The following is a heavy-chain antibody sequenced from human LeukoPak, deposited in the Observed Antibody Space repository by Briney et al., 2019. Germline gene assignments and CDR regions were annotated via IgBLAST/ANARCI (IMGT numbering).Heavy chain of an antibody. CDR1: GYTFTSYD. Sequence: ASVKVSCKASGYTFTSYDINWVRQAPGQGLEWMGIINPSGGSTSYAQKFQGRVTMTRDTSTSTVYMELSSLRSEDTAVYYCARNFAPFRTTAPRGTVFDYWGQGTLVTVSS. D-gene: IGHD2/OR15-2a*01. CDR3: ARNFAPFRTTAPRGTVFDY. CDR2: INPSGGST. V-gene: IGHV1-46*01. J-gene: IGHJ4*02.